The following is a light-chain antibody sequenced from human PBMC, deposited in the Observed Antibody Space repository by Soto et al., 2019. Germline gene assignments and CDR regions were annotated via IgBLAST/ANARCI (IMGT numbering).Light chain of an antibody. J-gene: IGLJ1*01. Sequence: QSVLAQPASVSGSPGQSIAISCTGTSSDIGAYDYVSWYQQFPDKPHKLIIYEVSHRPSGVSDRFSGSKSVNTATLTISWLQAEDEADYYCSSYTSSSTRVFGTGTKVTVL. CDR3: SSYTSSSTRV. CDR1: SSDIGAYDY. CDR2: EVS. V-gene: IGLV2-14*03.